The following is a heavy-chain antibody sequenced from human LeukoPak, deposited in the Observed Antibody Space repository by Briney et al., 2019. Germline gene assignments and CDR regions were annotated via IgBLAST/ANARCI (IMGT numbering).Heavy chain of an antibody. CDR1: GGSISDYY. J-gene: IGHJ4*02. CDR3: TRGAGWLIDY. D-gene: IGHD3-16*01. V-gene: IGHV4-59*01. Sequence: PSQTLSLTCTVSGGSISDYYRGWIRQPPGKGLEWIGYFYNSGSSTYNPSLKSRVTISVDTSKEQFSLKVNSVTAADTAVYYCTRGAGWLIDYWGQGILVTVSS. CDR2: FYNSGSS.